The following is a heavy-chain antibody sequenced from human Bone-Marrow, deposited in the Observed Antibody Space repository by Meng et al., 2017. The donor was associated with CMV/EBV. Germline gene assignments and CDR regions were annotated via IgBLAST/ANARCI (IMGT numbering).Heavy chain of an antibody. CDR1: GFTVSSNY. D-gene: IGHD1-26*01. Sequence: LSLTCAASGFTVSSNYMSWVRQAPGKGLEWVSVIYSGGSTYYADSVKGRFTISRDNSKNTLYLQMNSLRAEDTAVYYCARDLRLYSGSYPHNNYSNGMDVWGQGTTVTVSS. J-gene: IGHJ6*02. CDR2: IYSGGST. V-gene: IGHV3-53*01. CDR3: ARDLRLYSGSYPHNNYSNGMDV.